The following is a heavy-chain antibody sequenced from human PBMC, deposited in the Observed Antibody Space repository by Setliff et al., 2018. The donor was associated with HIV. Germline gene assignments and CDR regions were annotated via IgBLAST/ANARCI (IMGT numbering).Heavy chain of an antibody. CDR2: INHNGST. J-gene: IGHJ5*02. CDR3: ARGGAYYDFWSGWRNWFDP. CDR1: GGSFSGYY. D-gene: IGHD3-3*01. Sequence: PSETLSLTCAVYGGSFSGYYWSWIRQPPGKGPEWIGEINHNGSTNYNPSLKSRVIISVDTSKNQFSLKLTSVTAADTAVYFCARGGAYYDFWSGWRNWFDPWGQGTLVTVSS. V-gene: IGHV4-34*01.